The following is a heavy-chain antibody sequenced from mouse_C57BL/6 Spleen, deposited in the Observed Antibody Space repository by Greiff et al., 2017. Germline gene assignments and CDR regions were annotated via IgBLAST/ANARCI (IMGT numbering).Heavy chain of an antibody. CDR2: IYPSDSET. Sequence: VQLQQPGAELVRPGSSVKLSCKASGYTFTSYWMDWVKQRPGQGLEWIGNIYPSDSETHYNQKFKDKATLTVDKSSSTAYMQLSSLTSEDSAVYYCESPHDYGSSYYRYFDVWGKGTTVTVSS. J-gene: IGHJ1*03. V-gene: IGHV1-61*01. D-gene: IGHD1-1*01. CDR1: GYTFTSYW. CDR3: ESPHDYGSSYYRYFDV.